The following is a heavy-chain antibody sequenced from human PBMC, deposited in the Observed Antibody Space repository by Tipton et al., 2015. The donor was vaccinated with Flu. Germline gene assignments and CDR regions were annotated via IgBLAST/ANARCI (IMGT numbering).Heavy chain of an antibody. CDR1: GGSISGYY. CDR2: IYYSGST. Sequence: TLSLTCTVSGGSISGYYWSWIRQPPGKGLEWIGYIYYSGSTNYNPSLKSRVTISVDTSKNQFSLKLSSVTAADTAVYYCARDPDYYDGGAFDIWGQGTMVTVSS. D-gene: IGHD3-22*01. V-gene: IGHV4-59*01. J-gene: IGHJ3*02. CDR3: ARDPDYYDGGAFDI.